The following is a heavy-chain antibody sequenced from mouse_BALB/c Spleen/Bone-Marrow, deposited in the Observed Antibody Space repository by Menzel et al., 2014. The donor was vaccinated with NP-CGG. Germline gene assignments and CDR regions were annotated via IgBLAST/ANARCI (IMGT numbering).Heavy chain of an antibody. CDR1: GITFTDYY. D-gene: IGHD1-3*01. CDR3: ARDRRDNQSSYLSFDV. J-gene: IGHJ1*01. CDR2: IRNKDYGHTT. V-gene: IGHV7-3*02. Sequence: EVQLQQSGGGLVRPGGSLRLSCATSGITFTDYYMNWVRQPPGKALEWLGFIRNKDYGHTTEYSASVKGRFTISRDNSQNILYLQMNTLRAEDSASYFCARDRRDNQSSYLSFDVCGAGATVTISS.